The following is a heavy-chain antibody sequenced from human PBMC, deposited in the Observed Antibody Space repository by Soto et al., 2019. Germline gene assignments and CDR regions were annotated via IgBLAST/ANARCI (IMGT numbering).Heavy chain of an antibody. V-gene: IGHV4-4*07. J-gene: IGHJ6*02. Sequence: SETLSLTCTVSGGSISSYYWSWIRQPSGKGLEWSGRIYTSGSSNYNPSLKSRVTMSVDRYKNQFSLKLSSVTAADTAVYYCAREKRRSWCSSSPYSYGMDVWGPGTTVPVSS. CDR3: AREKRRSWCSSSPYSYGMDV. D-gene: IGHD6-13*01. CDR1: GGSISSYY. CDR2: IYTSGSS.